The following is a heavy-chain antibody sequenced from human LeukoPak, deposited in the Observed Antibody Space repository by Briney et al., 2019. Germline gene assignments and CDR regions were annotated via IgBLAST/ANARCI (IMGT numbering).Heavy chain of an antibody. J-gene: IGHJ3*02. CDR1: GFTFSSYN. CDR3: ARGSRAFDI. CDR2: ISSSSNYI. V-gene: IGHV3-21*01. Sequence: GGSLRLSCAASGFTFSSYNMNWVRQAPGKGLEWVSSISSSSNYIYYADSVKGRFTISRDNAKNSLYLQMNSLRAEDTAVYYCARGSRAFDIWGQGTMVTVSS.